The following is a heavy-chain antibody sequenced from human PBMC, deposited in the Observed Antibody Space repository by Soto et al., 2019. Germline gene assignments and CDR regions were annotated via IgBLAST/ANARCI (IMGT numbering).Heavy chain of an antibody. CDR1: GFTFSSYA. Sequence: QVQLVESGGGVVQPGRSLRLSCAASGFTFSSYAMHWVRQAPGKGLEWVAVISYDGSNKYYADSVKGRFTISRDNSKHTLYLQMNSLRAEDTAVYYCARDPVLAFVAAYYFDYWGQGTLVTVSS. CDR3: ARDPVLAFVAAYYFDY. D-gene: IGHD6-19*01. V-gene: IGHV3-30-3*01. J-gene: IGHJ4*02. CDR2: ISYDGSNK.